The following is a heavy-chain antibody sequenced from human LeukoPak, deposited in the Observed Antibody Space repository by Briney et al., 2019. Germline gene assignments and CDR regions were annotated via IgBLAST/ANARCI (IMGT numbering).Heavy chain of an antibody. CDR3: ARDSGGLVRSDWFDP. D-gene: IGHD6-19*01. V-gene: IGHV4-61*02. Sequence: SQTLSLTCTVSGGSISSGSYYWSWIRQPAGKGLEWTGRIYTSGSTNYNPSLKSRVTISVDTSKNQFSLKLSSVTAADTAVYYCARDSGGLVRSDWFDPWGQGTLVTVSS. CDR2: IYTSGST. J-gene: IGHJ5*02. CDR1: GGSISSGSYY.